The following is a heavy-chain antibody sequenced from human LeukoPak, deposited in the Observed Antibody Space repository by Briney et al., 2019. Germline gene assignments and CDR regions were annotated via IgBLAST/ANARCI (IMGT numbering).Heavy chain of an antibody. Sequence: SETLSLTCTVSGGSISSYYWSWIRQPPGKGLEWIGYIYYSGSTNYNPSLKSRVTISVDTSKNQFSLKLSSVTAADTAVYYCARSSRGRKIFDYWGQGTLVTVSS. J-gene: IGHJ4*02. CDR3: ARSSRGRKIFDY. V-gene: IGHV4-59*01. CDR2: IYYSGST. D-gene: IGHD5-12*01. CDR1: GGSISSYY.